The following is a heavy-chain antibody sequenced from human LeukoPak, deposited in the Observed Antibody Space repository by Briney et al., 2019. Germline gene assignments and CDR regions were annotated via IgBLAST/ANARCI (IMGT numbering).Heavy chain of an antibody. J-gene: IGHJ6*03. D-gene: IGHD3-3*01. Sequence: GGSLRLSCAASGSTFSSYAMSWVRQAPGKGLEWVSAISGSGGSTYYADSVKGRFTISRDNSKNTLYLQMNSLRAEDTAVYYCAKCWNYYYYYMDVWGKGTTVTVSS. CDR2: ISGSGGST. CDR3: AKCWNYYYYYMDV. V-gene: IGHV3-23*01. CDR1: GSTFSSYA.